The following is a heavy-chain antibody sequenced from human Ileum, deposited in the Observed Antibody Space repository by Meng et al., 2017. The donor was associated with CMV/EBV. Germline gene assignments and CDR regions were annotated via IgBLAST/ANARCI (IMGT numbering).Heavy chain of an antibody. CDR1: GDSVSTTSAS. D-gene: IGHD3-22*01. CDR3: ARGSYESSGFDY. CDR2: TFYRYKWYS. J-gene: IGHJ4*02. Sequence: GDSVSTTSASWNWIRQSPSRGLEWLGRTFYRYKWYSGYAVSVKSRITINTDTSKNQFSLHLNSVTPEDTAVYYCARGSYESSGFDYWGQGTLVTVSS. V-gene: IGHV6-1*01.